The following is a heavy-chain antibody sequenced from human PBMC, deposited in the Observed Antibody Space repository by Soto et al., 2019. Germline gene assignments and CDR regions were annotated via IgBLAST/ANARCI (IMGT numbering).Heavy chain of an antibody. D-gene: IGHD3-10*01. CDR2: IYYSGST. V-gene: IGHV4-31*11. CDR1: RSASSSGGSS. J-gene: IGHJ4*02. CDR3: ARLTLYGSAY. Sequence: AVCRSASSSGGSSWHRISQHPGKGLEWIGYIYYSGSTYYNPSLKSRVTISVDTSKNQFSLKLSSVTAADTAVYYCARLTLYGSAYWGQGTLVTVSS.